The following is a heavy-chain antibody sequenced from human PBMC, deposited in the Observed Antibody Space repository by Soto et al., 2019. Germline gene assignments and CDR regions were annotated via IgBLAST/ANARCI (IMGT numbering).Heavy chain of an antibody. CDR3: ARAIEYSSLYHYYYVMDV. J-gene: IGHJ6*02. D-gene: IGHD6-6*01. CDR2: IYYSGST. CDR1: SGSISCYY. V-gene: IGHV4-59*01. Sequence: QVQLQESGPGLVKPSETLSLTCTVSSGSISCYYWSWIRQPPGKGLEWIGYIYYSGSTNYNPPLKSRVTISVDTSKNQFSLKLNSVTAADTAVYYCARAIEYSSLYHYYYVMDVWGQGTTVTVSS.